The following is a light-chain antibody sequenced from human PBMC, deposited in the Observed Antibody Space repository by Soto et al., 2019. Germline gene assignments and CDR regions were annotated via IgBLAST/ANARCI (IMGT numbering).Light chain of an antibody. V-gene: IGKV3-11*01. CDR3: QQRSNSLIT. CDR2: DAS. J-gene: IGKJ5*01. CDR1: QSVSSY. Sequence: EIVLTQSPATLSLSPGERATLSCRASQSVSSYLAWYQQKPGQAPRLLIYDASNRATGIPARFSGSGSGTDFTLTISSLEPEDFAVYYFQQRSNSLITLGQGTRLEIK.